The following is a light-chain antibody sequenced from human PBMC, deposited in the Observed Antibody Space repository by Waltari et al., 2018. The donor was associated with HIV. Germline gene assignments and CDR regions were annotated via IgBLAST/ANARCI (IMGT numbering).Light chain of an antibody. CDR1: SRDVGGYNY. Sequence: QSALTQPRSVSGSPGQSVTISCTGTSRDVGGYNYVSWYQQHPGKAPKLMIYDVSKRPSGVPDRVSGSKSGNTASLTISGLQAEYEADYYCCSYAGSYSWVFGGGTKLTVL. J-gene: IGLJ3*02. CDR2: DVS. V-gene: IGLV2-11*01. CDR3: CSYAGSYSWV.